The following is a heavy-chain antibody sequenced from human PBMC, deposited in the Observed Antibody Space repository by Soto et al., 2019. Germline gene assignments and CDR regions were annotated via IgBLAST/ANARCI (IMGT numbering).Heavy chain of an antibody. J-gene: IGHJ6*02. CDR2: IYPGDSDT. CDR1: GYSFTSYW. Sequence: GESLKISCKGSGYSFTSYWIGWVGQMPGKGLEWMGIIYPGDSDTRYSPSFQGQVTISADKSISTAYLQWSSLKASDTAMYYCARDLGSGSTYYYYGMDVWGQGTTVTVYS. V-gene: IGHV5-51*01. D-gene: IGHD3-10*01. CDR3: ARDLGSGSTYYYYGMDV.